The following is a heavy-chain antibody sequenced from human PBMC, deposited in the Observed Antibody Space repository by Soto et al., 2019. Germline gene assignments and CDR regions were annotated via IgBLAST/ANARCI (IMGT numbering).Heavy chain of an antibody. D-gene: IGHD1-26*01. J-gene: IGHJ4*02. Sequence: EVQLVESGGGLVQPGKSLRLSCEASGFTFDDYAMHWVRQRPGKGLEWVAGISWNTGDIGYVNSVRGRFTISRDNAKNSLYLQRHSLKFEDTALYYCAKDTPAWVVGTPPLLADWGLGTLVTVSS. CDR1: GFTFDDYA. CDR3: AKDTPAWVVGTPPLLAD. CDR2: ISWNTGDI. V-gene: IGHV3-9*01.